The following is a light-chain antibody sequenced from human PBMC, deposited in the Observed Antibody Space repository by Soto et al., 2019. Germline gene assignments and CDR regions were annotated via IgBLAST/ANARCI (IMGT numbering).Light chain of an antibody. Sequence: EIVLTQSPGTLSLSPGEIATLSCRASQSVSSNYFAWYRRKPGQAPRLLIEVASSRATGIPDRFSGSGSVTDFTLAITRLEPEDFAVYYCQPYGSSPPTFGPGTRVDIK. V-gene: IGKV3-20*01. CDR1: QSVSSNY. CDR3: QPYGSSPPT. CDR2: VAS. J-gene: IGKJ1*01.